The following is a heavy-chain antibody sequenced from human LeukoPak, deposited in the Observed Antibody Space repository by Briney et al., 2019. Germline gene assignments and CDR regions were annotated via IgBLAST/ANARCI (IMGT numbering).Heavy chain of an antibody. CDR2: INYDGSST. CDR1: GFTFSSYW. J-gene: IGHJ4*02. D-gene: IGHD6-13*01. V-gene: IGHV3-74*01. CDR3: VRGGQQLVTFDY. Sequence: GGSLRLSCAASGFTFSSYWMHWVRQAPGEGLVWVAHINYDGSSTTYADSVRGRFSVSRDNAKNTLYLQMNSLRDEDTAVYHCVRGGQQLVTFDYWGQGTLVTVSS.